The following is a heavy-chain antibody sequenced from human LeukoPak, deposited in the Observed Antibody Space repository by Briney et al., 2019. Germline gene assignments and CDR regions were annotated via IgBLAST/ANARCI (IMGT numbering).Heavy chain of an antibody. D-gene: IGHD1-26*01. Sequence: ASVKVSCKASGYTFTSYDINWVRQATGQGLEWMGWMNPNSGNTGYAQKFQGRVTMTRNTSISTAYMELSSLRSEDTAVYYCAREQGGSGTYGVDYWGQGTLVTVSS. CDR2: MNPNSGNT. CDR1: GYTFTSYD. V-gene: IGHV1-8*01. CDR3: AREQGGSGTYGVDY. J-gene: IGHJ4*02.